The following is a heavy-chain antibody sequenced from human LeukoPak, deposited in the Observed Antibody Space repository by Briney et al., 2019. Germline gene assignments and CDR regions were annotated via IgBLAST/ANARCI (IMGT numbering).Heavy chain of an antibody. V-gene: IGHV3-20*04. CDR1: GFAFDEHG. CDR3: ARAPITSPFYFDC. D-gene: IGHD3-10*01. Sequence: GGSLRLSCTASGFAFDEHGMSWVRQVPGKGLEWVSGINWSGGSTGYSDPVRGRFTISRDNAKNSLYLQMDSLRAEDKALYYCARAPITSPFYFDCWGQGTLVTVSS. J-gene: IGHJ4*02. CDR2: INWSGGST.